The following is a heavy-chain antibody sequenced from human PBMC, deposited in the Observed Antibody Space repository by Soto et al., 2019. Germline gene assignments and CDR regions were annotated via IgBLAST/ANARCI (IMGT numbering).Heavy chain of an antibody. CDR1: GGSISACY. J-gene: IGHJ4*02. Sequence: SETLSRTCSVSGGSISACYWSWIRQSPGKGLEWLGYVYYTGSTNYSPSLRSRVSISVDTSKNEFSLRLSSVTAADTAVYFCARSVAVPGAHIDYWGQGTQVT. CDR3: ARSVAVPGAHIDY. D-gene: IGHD6-19*01. V-gene: IGHV4-59*01. CDR2: VYYTGST.